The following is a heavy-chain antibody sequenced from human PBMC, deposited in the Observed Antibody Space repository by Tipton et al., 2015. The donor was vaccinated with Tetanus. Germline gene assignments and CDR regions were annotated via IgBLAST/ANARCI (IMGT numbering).Heavy chain of an antibody. CDR2: IYFNGTA. D-gene: IGHD1-1*01. V-gene: IGHV4-59*12. CDR3: ARDAGDSGH. Sequence: TLSLTCIVSGDSIRRYYWSWIRQPPGKGLEWIGYIYFNGTAKYNPSLKSRLTISVDASKKQLSLKLTSVTAADTAVYYCARDAGDSGHWGPGTQVTVSS. J-gene: IGHJ4*02. CDR1: GDSIRRYY.